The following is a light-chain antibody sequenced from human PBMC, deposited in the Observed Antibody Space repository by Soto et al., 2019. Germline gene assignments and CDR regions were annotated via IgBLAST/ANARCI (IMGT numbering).Light chain of an antibody. CDR1: SSHIGSHT. V-gene: IGLV1-44*01. J-gene: IGLJ2*01. Sequence: QAVAAPPPSTAWAPRQTIAISFFGGSSHIGSHTVNWYQHLPGTAPRLLIYSNTQRPSGVPDRFSGSKSGTSASLAISGLQSEYEGDYYCAAWDDSLNGVVFGGGTKVTVL. CDR2: SNT. CDR3: AAWDDSLNGVV.